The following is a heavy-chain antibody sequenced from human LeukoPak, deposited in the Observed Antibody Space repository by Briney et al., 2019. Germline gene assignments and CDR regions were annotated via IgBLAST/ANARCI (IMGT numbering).Heavy chain of an antibody. CDR2: ISWNSGSI. CDR1: GFTFDDYA. D-gene: IGHD3-22*01. J-gene: IGHJ4*02. CDR3: AKEGPITMIVVVIKDYFDY. V-gene: IGHV3-9*01. Sequence: GGSLRLSCAASGFTFDDYAMHWVRQAPGKGLEWVSGISWNSGSIGYADSVKGRFTISRDNSKNTLYLQMNSLRAEDTAVYYCAKEGPITMIVVVIKDYFDYWGQGTLVTVSS.